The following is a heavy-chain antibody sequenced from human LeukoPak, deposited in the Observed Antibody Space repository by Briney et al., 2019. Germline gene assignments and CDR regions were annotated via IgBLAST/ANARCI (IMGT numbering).Heavy chain of an antibody. CDR2: INPSGGST. CDR1: GYTFTSYY. CDR3: ARDSPYYDFWSGYYY. D-gene: IGHD3-3*01. J-gene: IGHJ4*02. Sequence: GASVQVSWQASGYTFTSYYMHWVRQALGQGLEWMGIINPSGGSTSYAQKFQGRVTMTRDTSTSTVYMVLSSLRSEDTAVYYCARDSPYYDFWSGYYYWGQGTLVTASS. V-gene: IGHV1-46*01.